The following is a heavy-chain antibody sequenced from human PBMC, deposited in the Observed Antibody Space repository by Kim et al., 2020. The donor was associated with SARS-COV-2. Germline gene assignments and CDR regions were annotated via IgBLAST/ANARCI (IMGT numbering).Heavy chain of an antibody. CDR2: IDPSDPYT. CDR3: SGADSISSDY. CDR1: GYSFTSYW. Sequence: GESLKISCKGSGYSFTSYWISWVRQMPGKVLDWMGRIDPSDPYTNYSPSFQGHVTISPDKSISTAYLQCSSLKASDTAMYYCSGADSISSDYWCQGTLFT. D-gene: IGHD6-13*01. V-gene: IGHV5-10-1*01. J-gene: IGHJ4*02.